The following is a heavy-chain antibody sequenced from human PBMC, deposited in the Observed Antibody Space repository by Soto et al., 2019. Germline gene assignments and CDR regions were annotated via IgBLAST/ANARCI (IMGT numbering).Heavy chain of an antibody. CDR2: IFPNDEK. J-gene: IGHJ4*02. Sequence: QVTLKESGPVLVKPTETLTLTCTVSGFSLSNARMGVSWIRQPPGKALEWLAHIFPNDEKSYSTSLKSRLTASKDTSKSQVVLNMTNMDPVDTATYYCGRTNGNSYGFAYWGQGTLVTVSS. V-gene: IGHV2-26*01. D-gene: IGHD5-18*01. CDR3: GRTNGNSYGFAY. CDR1: GFSLSNARMG.